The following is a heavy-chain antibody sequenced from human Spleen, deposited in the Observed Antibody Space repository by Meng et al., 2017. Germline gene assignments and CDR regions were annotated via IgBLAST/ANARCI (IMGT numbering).Heavy chain of an antibody. V-gene: IGHV3-21*01. D-gene: IGHD4-23*01. CDR1: GFTFSSYA. Sequence: GGPLRLSCEASGFTFSSYAMNWVRQAPGKGLEWTSSISTSSTFIHYAVSVKGRFTISRDDARNSLYLQMNSLGAEDTAVYYCMADASTVAPHYYYGMDIWGQGTTVTVSS. CDR3: MADASTVAPHYYYGMDI. CDR2: ISTSSTFI. J-gene: IGHJ6*02.